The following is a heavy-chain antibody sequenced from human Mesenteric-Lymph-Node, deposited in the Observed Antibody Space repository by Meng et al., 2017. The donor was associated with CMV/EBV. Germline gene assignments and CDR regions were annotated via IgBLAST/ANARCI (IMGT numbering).Heavy chain of an antibody. CDR3: ARDSPRFVVVPAANDY. D-gene: IGHD2-2*01. V-gene: IGHV1-2*06. CDR1: EYRYTGDC. Sequence: EYRYTGDCRRGVGEGPRQGLEWMGRINPRRGGTKYAEKFEGGVTMTTDTSAATAYMELRRLSSDDTAVYYCARDSPRFVVVPAANDYWGQGTLVTVSS. J-gene: IGHJ4*02. CDR2: INPRRGGT.